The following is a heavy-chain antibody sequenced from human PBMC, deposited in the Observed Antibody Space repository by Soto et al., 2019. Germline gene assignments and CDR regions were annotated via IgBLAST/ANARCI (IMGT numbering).Heavy chain of an antibody. J-gene: IGHJ5*02. CDR1: GGSISSYY. V-gene: IGHV4-59*01. CDR3: ARVGVVAADPGWFEP. D-gene: IGHD2-15*01. CDR2: IYYSGST. Sequence: SETLSLTCTVSGGSISSYYWSWIRQPPGKGLEWIGYIYYSGSTNYNPSLKSRVTISVDTSKNQFSLKLSSVTAADTAVYYCARVGVVAADPGWFEPWGKGTLVTSPQ.